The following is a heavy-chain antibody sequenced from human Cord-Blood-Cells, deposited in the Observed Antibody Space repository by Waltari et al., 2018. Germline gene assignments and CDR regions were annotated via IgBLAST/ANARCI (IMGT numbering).Heavy chain of an antibody. V-gene: IGHV3-53*01. CDR2: IYSGGST. CDR3: ARGGPVVPAAIDY. J-gene: IGHJ4*02. CDR1: GFTVSSHY. Sequence: EVQLVASGGGLIQPGGSLRLSCAASGFTVSSHYMTWLRQAPGKGLEWVSVIYSGGSTYYADSVKGRFTISRDNSKNTLYLQMNSLRAEDTAMYYCARGGPVVPAAIDYWGQGTLVTVSS. D-gene: IGHD2-2*01.